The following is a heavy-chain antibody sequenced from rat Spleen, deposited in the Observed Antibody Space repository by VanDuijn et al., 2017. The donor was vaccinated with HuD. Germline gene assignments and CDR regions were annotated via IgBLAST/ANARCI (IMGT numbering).Heavy chain of an antibody. CDR3: AGGGSGGLNWFAH. V-gene: IGHV5S13*01. CDR1: GFTFSNHD. Sequence: EVQLVASGGGLVQPGRSLKLSCAASGFTFSNHDMAWVRQAPTKGLEWIASITTGGGNTYYRDPVKGRFTISRDNGKNTGYLQMNNLRSEDTAIYYCAGGGSGGLNWFAHWGQGTLVTVSS. D-gene: IGHD1-1*01. J-gene: IGHJ3*01. CDR2: ITTGGGNT.